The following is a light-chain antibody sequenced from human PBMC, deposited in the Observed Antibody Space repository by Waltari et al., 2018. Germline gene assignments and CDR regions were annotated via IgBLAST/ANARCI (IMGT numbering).Light chain of an antibody. CDR3: SSYAGSKNLV. V-gene: IGLV2-8*01. Sequence: QSALTQPPSASGSPGQSVTISCTGTSSDVGGYDLVSWYQQHPGKAPKLMISEVTKRPAGVPGRFSGSKAGNTASLTVAGLQAEDEADYYCSSYAGSKNLVFGGGTKLTVL. J-gene: IGLJ2*01. CDR2: EVT. CDR1: SSDVGGYDL.